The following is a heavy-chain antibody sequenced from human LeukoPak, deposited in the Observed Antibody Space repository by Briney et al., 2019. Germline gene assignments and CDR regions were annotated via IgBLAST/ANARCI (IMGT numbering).Heavy chain of an antibody. D-gene: IGHD6-13*01. Sequence: GGSLRLSCAASGFTFSSYAMSWVRQAPGKGLEWISVISGSGGSTYYADSVKSRFTISRENSKNTLYLQMNSLRAEDTAVYYCAKRRSSSWYYWGQGTLVTVSS. CDR1: GFTFSSYA. J-gene: IGHJ4*02. CDR3: AKRRSSSWYY. CDR2: ISGSGGST. V-gene: IGHV3-23*01.